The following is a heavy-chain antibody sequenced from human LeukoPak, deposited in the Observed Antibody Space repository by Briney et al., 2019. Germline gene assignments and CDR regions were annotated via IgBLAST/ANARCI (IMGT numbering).Heavy chain of an antibody. J-gene: IGHJ4*02. D-gene: IGHD3-22*01. CDR1: GGSLSSGSYY. V-gene: IGHV4-61*02. CDR3: AITRAYDSNSYSFDY. Sequence: SETLSLTCTVSGGSLSSGSYYWSWIRQPAGKGLEWIGRIYTSGSTNYNPSLKSLVTISVDTSKNQFSLKLSSVTAADTAVYYCAITRAYDSNSYSFDYWGQGTLVTVSS. CDR2: IYTSGST.